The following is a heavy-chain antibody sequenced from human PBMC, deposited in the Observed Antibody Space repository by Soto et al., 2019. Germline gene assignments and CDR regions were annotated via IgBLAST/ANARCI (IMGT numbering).Heavy chain of an antibody. CDR2: INAGNGNT. V-gene: IGHV1-3*01. CDR1: GYTFTSYA. CDR3: ARVYSPDCSSTSCYTKSPKDTDYYGMDV. J-gene: IGHJ6*02. D-gene: IGHD2-2*02. Sequence: ASVKVSCKASGYTFTSYAMHWVRQAPGQRLEWMGWINAGNGNTKYSQKFQGRVTITRDTSASTAYMELSSLRSEDTAVYYCARVYSPDCSSTSCYTKSPKDTDYYGMDVWGQGTTVTVSS.